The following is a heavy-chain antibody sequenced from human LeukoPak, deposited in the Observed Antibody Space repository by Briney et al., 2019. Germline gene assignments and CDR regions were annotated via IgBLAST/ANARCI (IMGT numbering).Heavy chain of an antibody. V-gene: IGHV3-21*01. CDR2: IRSSTSNI. J-gene: IGHJ4*02. CDR3: AREGAAAGSGYYFDY. D-gene: IGHD6-13*01. Sequence: GGSLRLSCAASGFTFSGYYMNWVRQAPGKGLEWVSTIRSSTSNIYYADSVKGRFAISRDNAKSSLYLHMNSLRAEDTAVYYCAREGAAAGSGYYFDYWGQGTLVAVSS. CDR1: GFTFSGYY.